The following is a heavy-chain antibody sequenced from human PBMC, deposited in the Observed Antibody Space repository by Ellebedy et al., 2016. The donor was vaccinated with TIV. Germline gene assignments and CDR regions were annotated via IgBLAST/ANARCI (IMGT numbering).Heavy chain of an antibody. Sequence: SETLSLTCTVSGGSISSYYWSWNRQPPGKGLEWIAYIYYSGITNYNPSLKSRVTISVDTSKNQFSLRLSSVTAADTAVYYCVRTSSSWYVDWFDPWGQGTLVTVSS. D-gene: IGHD6-13*01. CDR2: IYYSGIT. CDR1: GGSISSYY. CDR3: VRTSSSWYVDWFDP. V-gene: IGHV4-59*01. J-gene: IGHJ5*02.